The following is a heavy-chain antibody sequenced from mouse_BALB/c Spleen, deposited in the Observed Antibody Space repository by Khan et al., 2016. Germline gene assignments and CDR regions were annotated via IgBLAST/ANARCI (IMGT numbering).Heavy chain of an antibody. CDR3: ASSNRIDAWFAY. D-gene: IGHD2-14*01. V-gene: IGHV3-8*02. CDR2: ISYSGNT. J-gene: IGHJ3*01. Sequence: EVQLQESGPSLVKPSQTLSLTCSVTGDSITSGYWNWIRKFPGNKLEYMGYISYSGNTYYNPFLKSRISITRDTSKNQPYLQLISVTTDDTDTYDCASSNRIDAWFAYWGQGTLFTVSA. CDR1: GDSITSGY.